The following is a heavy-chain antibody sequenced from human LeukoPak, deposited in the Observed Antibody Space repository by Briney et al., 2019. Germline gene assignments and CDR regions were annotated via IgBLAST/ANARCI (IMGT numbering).Heavy chain of an antibody. CDR1: GFTFSSYG. Sequence: SGGSLSLSCAASGFTFSSYGMRWVRQAAGEGLEWVSYFRSIRSRIYYADSVKGRFTISRDNAKNSLYVQMNSLRDEDTAVYYCARGTNWFYYWGQGSLVTVSS. CDR3: ARGTNWFYY. CDR2: FRSIRSRI. D-gene: IGHD7-27*01. V-gene: IGHV3-48*02. J-gene: IGHJ4*02.